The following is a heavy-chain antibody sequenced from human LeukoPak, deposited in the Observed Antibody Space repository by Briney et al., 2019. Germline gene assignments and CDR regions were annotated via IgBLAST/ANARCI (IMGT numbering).Heavy chain of an antibody. Sequence: SGGSLRLSCAASGFTFSSYSMNWVRQAPGKGLEWVSSISSSSSYIYYADSVKGRFTISRDNAKNSLYLQMNSLRAEDTAVYYCAPSRENYGDAFDYWGQGTLVTVSS. CDR2: ISSSSSYI. CDR3: APSRENYGDAFDY. V-gene: IGHV3-21*01. CDR1: GFTFSSYS. J-gene: IGHJ4*02. D-gene: IGHD4-17*01.